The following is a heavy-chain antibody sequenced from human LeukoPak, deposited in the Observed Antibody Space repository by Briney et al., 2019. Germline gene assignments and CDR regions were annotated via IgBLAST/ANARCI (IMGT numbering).Heavy chain of an antibody. CDR3: ARSHPSGRRYYYYGMDV. Sequence: PSETLSLTCTVSGGSISSYYWSWLRQPPGKGLEWIGYIYYSGSTNYNPSLKSRVTISVDTSKNQFSLKLSSVTAADTAVYYCARSHPSGRRYYYYGMDVWGQGTTVTVSS. D-gene: IGHD6-19*01. J-gene: IGHJ6*02. CDR1: GGSISSYY. V-gene: IGHV4-59*01. CDR2: IYYSGST.